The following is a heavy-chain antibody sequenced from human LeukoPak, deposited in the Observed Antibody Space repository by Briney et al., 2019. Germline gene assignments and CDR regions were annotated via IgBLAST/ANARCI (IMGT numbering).Heavy chain of an antibody. CDR1: GFTLTSVA. CDR2: MNIKGATT. J-gene: IGHJ5*02. D-gene: IGHD3-10*01. Sequence: RGGCLRLSCAASGFTLTSVAMSWVRQAPGGGRGWVSTMNIKGATTFYADSVKGRFTVSRDNSRNTLFLQMNSMRAEDTAIYLCVRLHYGSGTDNWFDPWGQGTLVTVSS. CDR3: VRLHYGSGTDNWFDP. V-gene: IGHV3-23*01.